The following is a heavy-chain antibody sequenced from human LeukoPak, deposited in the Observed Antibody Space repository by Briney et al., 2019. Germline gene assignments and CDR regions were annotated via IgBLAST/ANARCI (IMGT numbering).Heavy chain of an antibody. CDR3: ARLEMWAAAGNFDY. J-gene: IGHJ4*02. V-gene: IGHV4-39*01. D-gene: IGHD6-13*01. Sequence: SETLSLTCTVSGGSISSSSYYWGWIRQPPGKGLEWIGSIYYSGSTYYNPSLKSRVTISVDTSKNQFSLELSSVTAADTAVYYCARLEMWAAAGNFDYWGQGTLVTVSS. CDR2: IYYSGST. CDR1: GGSISSSSYY.